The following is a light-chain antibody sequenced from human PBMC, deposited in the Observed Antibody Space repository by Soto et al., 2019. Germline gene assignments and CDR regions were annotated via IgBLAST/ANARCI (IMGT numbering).Light chain of an antibody. CDR2: DAS. Sequence: EIVLTQSPATLSLSPGERATLSCRASESVRHYVAWYQQKPGQAPRLVIYDASTRAPSIPARFSGSGSGTDFTLTISSLQSEDFAVYYCQQYDKWPTWTFGQGTKVENK. J-gene: IGKJ1*01. CDR3: QQYDKWPTWT. CDR1: ESVRHY. V-gene: IGKV3-15*01.